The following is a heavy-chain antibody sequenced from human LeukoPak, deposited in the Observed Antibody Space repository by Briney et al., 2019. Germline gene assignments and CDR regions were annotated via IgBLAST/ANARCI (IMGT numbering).Heavy chain of an antibody. CDR1: GYSISSGYY. CDR3: ASTAATIDFDY. Sequence: PSETLSLTCAVSGYSISSGYYWGWIRQPPGKGLEWIGSIYHSGSTHYNPSLKSRVTISVDTSKNQFSLKLSSVTAADTAVYYCASTAATIDFDYWGQGTLVTVSS. V-gene: IGHV4-38-2*01. CDR2: IYHSGST. J-gene: IGHJ4*02. D-gene: IGHD2-15*01.